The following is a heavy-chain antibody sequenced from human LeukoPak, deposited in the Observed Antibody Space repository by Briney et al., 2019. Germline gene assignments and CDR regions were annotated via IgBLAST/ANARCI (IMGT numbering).Heavy chain of an antibody. Sequence: GGSLRLSCAASGFTFSSYAMHWVRQAPVKGLEWVAVISYDGSNKYYADSVKGRFTISRDNSKNTLYLQMNSLRAEDTAVYYCGGIAARRESAFDIWGQGTMVTVSS. CDR1: GFTFSSYA. CDR3: GGIAARRESAFDI. CDR2: ISYDGSNK. J-gene: IGHJ3*02. D-gene: IGHD6-6*01. V-gene: IGHV3-30-3*01.